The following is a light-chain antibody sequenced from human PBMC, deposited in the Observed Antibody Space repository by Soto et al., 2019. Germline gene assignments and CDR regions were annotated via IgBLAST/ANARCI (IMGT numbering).Light chain of an antibody. Sequence: DIQMTQYPSSVAAAVGDRVTITCRASQGISKWLAWYQHKPGTAPKLLIFGAFSLQRGVPSRFAGSGSGTDFTLTIKSLQPEDVATYYCQQVTTFPRTFGQGTKVEIK. CDR2: GAF. V-gene: IGKV1-12*01. CDR3: QQVTTFPRT. J-gene: IGKJ1*01. CDR1: QGISKW.